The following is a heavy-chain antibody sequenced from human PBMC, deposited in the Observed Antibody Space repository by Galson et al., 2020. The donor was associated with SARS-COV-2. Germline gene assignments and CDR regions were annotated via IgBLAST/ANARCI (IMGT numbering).Heavy chain of an antibody. V-gene: IGHV3-53*01. J-gene: IGHJ6*02. CDR1: GFTVSSNY. D-gene: IGHD3-22*01. Sequence: QLGESLKISCAASGFTVSSNYMSWVRQAPGKGLEWVSVIYSGGSTYYADSVKGRFTISRDNSKNTLYLQMNSLRAEDTAVYYCAGEASPNNYYYDSSVYYGMDVWGQGTTVTVSS. CDR2: IYSGGST. CDR3: AGEASPNNYYYDSSVYYGMDV.